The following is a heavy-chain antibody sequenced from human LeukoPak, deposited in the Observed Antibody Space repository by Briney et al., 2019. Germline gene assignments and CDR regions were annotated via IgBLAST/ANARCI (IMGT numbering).Heavy chain of an antibody. D-gene: IGHD3-10*01. CDR1: GDSLSSGSYY. J-gene: IGHJ5*02. V-gene: IGHV4-30-2*01. Sequence: PSQTLPLTCTVSGDSLSSGSYYWTWIRQPPGKDLEWIGYVYHNGITNYNPSLKSRVTMSVDRSKNQFSLQLSFVTAADTAVYYCARRSETPNRLDPWGPGTLVTVSS. CDR2: VYHNGIT. CDR3: ARRSETPNRLDP.